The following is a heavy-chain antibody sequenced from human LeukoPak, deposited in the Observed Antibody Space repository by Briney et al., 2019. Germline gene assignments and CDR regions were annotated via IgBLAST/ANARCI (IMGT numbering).Heavy chain of an antibody. CDR1: GGSISSYY. J-gene: IGHJ4*02. CDR3: ARDCLGSQFWSGYYLGPDNYFDY. V-gene: IGHV4-59*01. CDR2: IYYSGST. Sequence: SETLSLTCTVSGGSISSYYWSWIRQPPGKGLEWIGYIYYSGSTNYNPSLKSRVTISVDTSKNQFSLKLSSVTAADTAVYYCARDCLGSQFWSGYYLGPDNYFDYWGQGSLVTVSS. D-gene: IGHD3-3*01.